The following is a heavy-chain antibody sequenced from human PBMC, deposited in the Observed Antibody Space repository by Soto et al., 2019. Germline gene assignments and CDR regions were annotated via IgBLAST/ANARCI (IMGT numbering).Heavy chain of an antibody. D-gene: IGHD3-9*01. J-gene: IGHJ6*02. CDR1: GFTFSSYA. CDR3: ARDTAGQGMGVLLRYFDWSPNGMDV. V-gene: IGHV3-30-3*01. Sequence: PGGSLRLSCAASGFTFSSYAMHWVRQAPGKGLEWVAVISYDGSNKYYADSVKGRFTISRDNSKNTLYLQMNSLRAEDTAVYYCARDTAGQGMGVLLRYFDWSPNGMDVWGQGTTVTVSS. CDR2: ISYDGSNK.